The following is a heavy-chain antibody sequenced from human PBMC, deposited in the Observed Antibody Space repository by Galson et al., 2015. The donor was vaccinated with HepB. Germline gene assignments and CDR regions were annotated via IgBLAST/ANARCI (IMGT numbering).Heavy chain of an antibody. CDR2: IYYSGST. CDR1: GGSISSGGYY. Sequence: PLSLTCTVSGGSISSGGYYWSWIRQHPGKGLEWIGYIYYSGSTYYNPSLKSRVTISVDTSKNQFSLKLSSVTAADTAVYYCARVGSSGNWFDPWGQGTLVTVSS. J-gene: IGHJ5*02. CDR3: ARVGSSGNWFDP. D-gene: IGHD6-13*01. V-gene: IGHV4-31*03.